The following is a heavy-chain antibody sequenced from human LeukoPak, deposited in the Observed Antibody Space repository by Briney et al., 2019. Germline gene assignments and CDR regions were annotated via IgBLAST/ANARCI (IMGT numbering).Heavy chain of an antibody. J-gene: IGHJ2*01. CDR3: ARGRIPYHSSGYRRRYFDL. CDR1: GGSFSGYY. V-gene: IGHV4-34*01. Sequence: PSETLSLTCAVYGGSFSGYYWSWIRQPPGKGLEWIGEINHSGSTNYNPSLKSRVTISVDTSKNQFSLKLSSVTAADTAVYYCARGRIPYHSSGYRRRYFDLWGRGTLVTVSS. CDR2: INHSGST. D-gene: IGHD3-22*01.